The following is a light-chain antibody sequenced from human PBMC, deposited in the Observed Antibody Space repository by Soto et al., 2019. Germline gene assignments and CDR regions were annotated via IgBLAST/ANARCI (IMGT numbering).Light chain of an antibody. CDR2: EVS. CDR1: SSDVSNYKY. Sequence: QSVLTQSPSASGSPGQSVTISCTGTSSDVSNYKYVSWYQQHPGKAPKLMIYEVSKRPSGVPDRFSGSKSGNTASLTVSGLQAEDEADYYCSSYAGSNNWVFGGGTKLTVL. CDR3: SSYAGSNNWV. J-gene: IGLJ3*02. V-gene: IGLV2-8*01.